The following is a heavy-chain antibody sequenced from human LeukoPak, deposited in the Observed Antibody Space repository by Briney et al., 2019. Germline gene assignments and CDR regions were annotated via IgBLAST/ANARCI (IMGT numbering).Heavy chain of an antibody. Sequence: ASVKVSCKASGGTFSSYAISWVRQAPGQGLEWMGGIIPIFGTANYAQKFQGRVTITTDESTSTAYMELSSLRSEDTAVYYCARQGSIAAQSFAYWGQGTLVTVSS. CDR2: IIPIFGTA. J-gene: IGHJ4*02. V-gene: IGHV1-69*05. CDR1: GGTFSSYA. D-gene: IGHD6-6*01. CDR3: ARQGSIAAQSFAY.